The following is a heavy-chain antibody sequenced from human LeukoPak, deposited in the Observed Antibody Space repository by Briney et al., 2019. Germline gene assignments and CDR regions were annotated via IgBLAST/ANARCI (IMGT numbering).Heavy chain of an antibody. CDR2: IYTSGST. CDR3: ARGGDYYGSGRGNWFDP. CDR1: GGSISSYY. J-gene: IGHJ5*02. D-gene: IGHD3-10*01. V-gene: IGHV4-4*07. Sequence: SETLSLTCTVSGGSISSYYWSWIRQPAGKGLEWIGRIYTSGSTNYNPSLKSRVTISVDTSKNQFSLKLSSVTAADTAVYYCARGGDYYGSGRGNWFDPWGQGTLVTVSS.